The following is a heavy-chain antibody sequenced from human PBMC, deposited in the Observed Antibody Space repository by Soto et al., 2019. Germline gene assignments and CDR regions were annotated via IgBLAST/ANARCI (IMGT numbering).Heavy chain of an antibody. CDR1: EFTFSDYY. Sequence: QVKLVASGGGLVKPGGSLRLSCAASEFTFSDYYMSWIRQAPGKGLEWVSYISSSGSTIYYADSVKGRFTISRDNAKNSLYLPIISLRADDTAVHYCARDFTQGRYYYYYMDDWGKGTTVIVS. V-gene: IGHV3-11*01. J-gene: IGHJ6*03. CDR2: ISSSGSTI. CDR3: ARDFTQGRYYYYYMDD.